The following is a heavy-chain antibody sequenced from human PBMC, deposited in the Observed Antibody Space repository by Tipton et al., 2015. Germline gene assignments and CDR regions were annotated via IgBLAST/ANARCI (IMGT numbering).Heavy chain of an antibody. CDR2: IQYSGST. D-gene: IGHD4-23*01. V-gene: IGHV4-59*01. CDR1: SDSISKYY. Sequence: LRLSCSVSSDSISKYYWSWIRQPPGKELEWIGYIQYSGSTNYNPSLKSRVTISVDTSKTQFSLKVSSVTAADMAMYYCARARGRHGGLFDSWGQGTLVTVSS. J-gene: IGHJ4*02. CDR3: ARARGRHGGLFDS.